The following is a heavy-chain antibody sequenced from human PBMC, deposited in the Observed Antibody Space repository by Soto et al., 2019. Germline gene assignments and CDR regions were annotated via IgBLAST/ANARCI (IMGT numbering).Heavy chain of an antibody. CDR1: GFTLSSYS. V-gene: IGHV3-48*02. J-gene: IGHJ4*02. Sequence: EVQLVESGGGMVQPGGSLRVSCAASGFTLSSYSMHWVRQAPGKGLECVSYISVSGGTIYYADSVKGRFTISRDTAKNSLSVQMNSLRDEDTALYFCARETGLRSSVWSYYFDFWGQGTRVTVSS. CDR2: ISVSGGTI. D-gene: IGHD6-19*01. CDR3: ARETGLRSSVWSYYFDF.